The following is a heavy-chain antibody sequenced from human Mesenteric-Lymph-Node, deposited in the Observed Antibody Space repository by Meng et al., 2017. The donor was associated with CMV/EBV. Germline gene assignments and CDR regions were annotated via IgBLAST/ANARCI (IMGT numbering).Heavy chain of an antibody. J-gene: IGHJ4*02. V-gene: IGHV3-74*01. D-gene: IGHD6-6*01. CDR1: GFTFSSYW. CDR3: AKVIGSSSY. Sequence: GESLKISCAASGFTFSSYWMHWVRQAPGKGLVWVSRINSDGSSTSYADSVKGRFTISRDNAKNTLYLQMNSLRAEDTAEYYCAKVIGSSSYWGQGTLVTVSS. CDR2: INSDGSST.